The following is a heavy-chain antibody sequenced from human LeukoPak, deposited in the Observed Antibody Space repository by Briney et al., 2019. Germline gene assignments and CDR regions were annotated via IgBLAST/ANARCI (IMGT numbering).Heavy chain of an antibody. D-gene: IGHD6-6*01. CDR3: AKDMTLAAQYYFDY. CDR1: GFTFDDYA. Sequence: GGSLRLSCAASGFTFDDYAMHWVRQAPGKGLEWVSGISWNSGSIGYADSVKGRFTISRDNAKNSLYLQMNSLRAEDTALYYCAKDMTLAAQYYFDYWGQGTLVTVSS. CDR2: ISWNSGSI. J-gene: IGHJ4*02. V-gene: IGHV3-9*01.